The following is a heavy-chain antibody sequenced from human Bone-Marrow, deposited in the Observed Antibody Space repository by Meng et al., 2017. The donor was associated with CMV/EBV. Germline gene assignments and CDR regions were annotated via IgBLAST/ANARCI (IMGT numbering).Heavy chain of an antibody. CDR2: INPSGGGT. CDR3: AREDLVDGSGNYFDY. D-gene: IGHD3-10*01. CDR1: GYTFTGYY. Sequence: ASVKVSCKASGYTFTGYYMHWVRQAPGQGLEWMGVINPSGGGTNYAQKFQGRVTMTSDTSTSTVYMELSSLRSEDTAMYYCAREDLVDGSGNYFDYWGQGTLVTVSS. J-gene: IGHJ4*02. V-gene: IGHV1-46*01.